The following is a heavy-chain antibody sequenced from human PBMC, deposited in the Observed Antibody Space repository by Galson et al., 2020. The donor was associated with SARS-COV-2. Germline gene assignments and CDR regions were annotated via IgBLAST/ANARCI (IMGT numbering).Heavy chain of an antibody. CDR2: INPGDSET. J-gene: IGHJ4*02. D-gene: IGHD3-16*01. CDR1: GYTFNNYW. Sequence: HGESLKISCEASGYTFNNYWIGWVRQMPGKGLEWMGNINPGDSETRYSPSFKGQVIISADKSISTAYLRWSSLMASDTAMYYCARLPLNYDYWLSYFDYWGQGTMVTVAS. V-gene: IGHV5-51*01. CDR3: ARLPLNYDYWLSYFDY.